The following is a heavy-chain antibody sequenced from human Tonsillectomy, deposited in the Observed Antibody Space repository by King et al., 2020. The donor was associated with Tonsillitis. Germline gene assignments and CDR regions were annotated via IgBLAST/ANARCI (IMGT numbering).Heavy chain of an antibody. CDR1: GYSSTSYW. CDR2: IYPGDSDT. V-gene: IGHV5-51*01. Sequence: QLVQSGAEVKKPGESLKISCKGSGYSSTSYWIGWVRQMPWKGLEWRGIIYPGDSDTTYSPSFQCQVTISADKSISTAYLQWSSLKASDTAMYYCARREAYCSGGSCYSSYFDLWGRGTLVTVSS. J-gene: IGHJ2*01. D-gene: IGHD2-15*01. CDR3: ARREAYCSGGSCYSSYFDL.